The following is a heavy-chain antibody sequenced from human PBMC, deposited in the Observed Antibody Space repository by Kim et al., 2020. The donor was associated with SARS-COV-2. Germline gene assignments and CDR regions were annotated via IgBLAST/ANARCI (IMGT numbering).Heavy chain of an antibody. D-gene: IGHD3-22*01. J-gene: IGHJ3*02. CDR2: ISYSGST. Sequence: SETLSLTCTVSGGSISSGDYYWSWIRQPPGKDLEWIGYISYSGSTYYNPSLKSRVTISVDTPKNQFSLKLSSVTAADTAVYYCARGGLITMIVVGIPGAFGIWGQGTPVHVSS. CDR1: GGSISSGDYY. CDR3: ARGGLITMIVVGIPGAFGI. V-gene: IGHV4-30-4*01.